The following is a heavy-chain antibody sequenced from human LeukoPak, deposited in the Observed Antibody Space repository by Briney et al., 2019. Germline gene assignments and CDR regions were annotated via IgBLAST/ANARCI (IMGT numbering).Heavy chain of an antibody. CDR2: IYYSGST. V-gene: IGHV4-59*01. D-gene: IGHD4-11*01. CDR3: ARGYYSNYVDY. CDR1: GGSISSYY. J-gene: IGHJ4*02. Sequence: SETLSLTCTVSGGSISSYYLSWIRQPPGKGLEWIGYIYYSGSTKYNPSLKSRVTISVDTSKNQFSLKLSSVTAADTAVYYCARGYYSNYVDYWGQGTLVTVSS.